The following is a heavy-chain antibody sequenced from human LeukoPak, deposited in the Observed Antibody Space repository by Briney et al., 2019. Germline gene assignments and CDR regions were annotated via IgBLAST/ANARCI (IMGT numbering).Heavy chain of an antibody. CDR1: GFTFSSYG. V-gene: IGHV3-30*02. J-gene: IGHJ4*02. Sequence: GGSLRLSCAASGFTFSSYGMHWVRQAPGKGLEWVAFIRYDGSNQYYADSVKGRFTISRDSSKNTLYLQMNSLRAEDTAVYYCARIGYSSGSVDYWGQGTLVTVSS. CDR3: ARIGYSSGSVDY. CDR2: IRYDGSNQ. D-gene: IGHD6-19*01.